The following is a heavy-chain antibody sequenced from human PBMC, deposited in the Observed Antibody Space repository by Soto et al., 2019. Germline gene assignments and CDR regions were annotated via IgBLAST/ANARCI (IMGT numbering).Heavy chain of an antibody. CDR1: GYTFTSYG. V-gene: IGHV1-18*01. D-gene: IGHD4-17*01. Sequence: GASVKVSCKASGYTFTSYGISWVRQAPGQGLEWMGWISAYNGNTNYAQKLQGRVTMTTDTSTSTAYMELRSLRSDDTAVYYCARDPPSMTPVTNNWFDPWGQGTLVTVSS. J-gene: IGHJ5*02. CDR2: ISAYNGNT. CDR3: ARDPPSMTPVTNNWFDP.